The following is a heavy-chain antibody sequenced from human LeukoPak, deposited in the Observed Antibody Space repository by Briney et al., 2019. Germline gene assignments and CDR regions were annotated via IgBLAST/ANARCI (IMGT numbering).Heavy chain of an antibody. J-gene: IGHJ4*02. CDR2: FDPEDGET. CDR1: GYTLTELS. CDR3: ARVTYCGGDCYLPQHLDY. V-gene: IGHV1-24*01. Sequence: GASVKVSCKVSGYTLTELSMHWVRQAPGKGLEWMGGFDPEDGETIYAQKFQGRVTMTEDTSTDTAYMELSSLRSEDTAVYYCARVTYCGGDCYLPQHLDYWGQGTLVTVSS. D-gene: IGHD2-21*02.